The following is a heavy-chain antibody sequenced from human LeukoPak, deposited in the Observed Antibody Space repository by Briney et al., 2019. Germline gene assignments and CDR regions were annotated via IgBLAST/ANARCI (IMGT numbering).Heavy chain of an antibody. V-gene: IGHV4-59*09. Sequence: ERNGYIYYSGSTNYNPSLKSRVTISVDTSKNQFSLKLSSVTAADTAVYYCARGSVWFGSLSYFDYWGQGTLVTVSS. D-gene: IGHD3-10*01. CDR3: ARGSVWFGSLSYFDY. CDR2: IYYSGST. J-gene: IGHJ4*02.